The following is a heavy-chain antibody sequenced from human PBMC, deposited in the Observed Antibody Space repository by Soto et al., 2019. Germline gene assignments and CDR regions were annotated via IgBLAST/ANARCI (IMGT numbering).Heavy chain of an antibody. Sequence: GGSLRLSCGASGFTFSSHGMHWVRQAPGKGLEWVTVISYDGSNKFYADSVKGRFTISRDNSQNTLYLQMISLRVEDTAVYYCAKERTYYDFWSGLNADYWGQGTLVTVSS. CDR1: GFTFSSHG. CDR2: ISYDGSNK. J-gene: IGHJ4*02. CDR3: AKERTYYDFWSGLNADY. V-gene: IGHV3-30*18. D-gene: IGHD3-3*01.